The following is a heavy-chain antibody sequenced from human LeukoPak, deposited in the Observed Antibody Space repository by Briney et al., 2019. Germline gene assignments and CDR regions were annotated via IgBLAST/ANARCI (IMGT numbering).Heavy chain of an antibody. CDR1: GFSFSSYS. CDR3: ARIVGATTTG. CDR2: ISGSSVYI. Sequence: GGSLRLSCAASGFSFSSYSMNWVRQAPGKGLEWVSSISGSSVYIYYADSVKGRFTISRDNAKNSLHLQMNSLRAEDTAVYYCARIVGATTTGWGQGTLVTVSS. J-gene: IGHJ4*02. V-gene: IGHV3-21*01. D-gene: IGHD1-26*01.